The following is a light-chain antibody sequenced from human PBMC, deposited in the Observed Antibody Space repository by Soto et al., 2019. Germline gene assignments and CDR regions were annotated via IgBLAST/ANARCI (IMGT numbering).Light chain of an antibody. CDR1: QSVFYSSDNRNN. Sequence: DIVMTQSPDYLAVSLGERATINCKSSQSVFYSSDNRNNLTWYQQKPGQPPKLLIYGASIRESGVPDRFSGSGSGTDFTLTISSLQAEDVAVDYCQQYYTAPYTFGQGTKLEIK. V-gene: IGKV4-1*01. CDR2: GAS. J-gene: IGKJ2*01. CDR3: QQYYTAPYT.